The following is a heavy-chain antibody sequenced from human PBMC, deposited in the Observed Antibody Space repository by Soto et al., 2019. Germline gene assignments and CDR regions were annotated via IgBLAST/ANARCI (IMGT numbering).Heavy chain of an antibody. D-gene: IGHD1-1*01. Sequence: ASVKVSCKASGYTFTSYGISWVRQAPGQGLEWMGWISAYNGNTNYAQKLQGRVTMTTDTSTSTAYMELRSLRSDDTAVYYCARASTGEQLPPCDYWGQGTLVTVSS. CDR2: ISAYNGNT. V-gene: IGHV1-18*01. J-gene: IGHJ4*02. CDR3: ARASTGEQLPPCDY. CDR1: GYTFTSYG.